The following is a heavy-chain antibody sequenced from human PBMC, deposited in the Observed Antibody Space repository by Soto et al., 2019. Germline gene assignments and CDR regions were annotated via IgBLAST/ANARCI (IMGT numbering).Heavy chain of an antibody. CDR2: IYPGDSDT. D-gene: IGHD6-13*01. CDR1: GYSFTGNW. V-gene: IGHV5-51*01. CDR3: ARIGIAAGTTTER. Sequence: PGESLKISCNSSGYSFTGNWITWVRQVPGNGLEWMGVIYPGDSDTRYSPSFQGQVTISADKSISTAYLQWSSLKASDTAMYYCARIGIAAGTTTERWGQGTLATVYS. J-gene: IGHJ4*02.